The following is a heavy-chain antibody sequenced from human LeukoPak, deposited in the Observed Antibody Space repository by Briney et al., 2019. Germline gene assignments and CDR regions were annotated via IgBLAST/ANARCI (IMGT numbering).Heavy chain of an antibody. J-gene: IGHJ4*02. Sequence: ASVKVSCKASGGTFSSYAISWVRQAPGQGLEWMGGIIPIFGTANYAQKFRGRVTITADKSTRTAYMELSSLRSEDTAVYYCASELGQMFDYWGQGTLVTVSS. CDR2: IIPIFGTA. V-gene: IGHV1-69*06. CDR3: ASELGQMFDY. D-gene: IGHD5-24*01. CDR1: GGTFSSYA.